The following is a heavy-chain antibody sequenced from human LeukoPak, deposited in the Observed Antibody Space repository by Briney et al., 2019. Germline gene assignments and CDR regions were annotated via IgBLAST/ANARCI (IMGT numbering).Heavy chain of an antibody. CDR1: GGSISSYY. J-gene: IGHJ4*02. Sequence: SETLSLTCTVSGGSISSYYWSWIRQPPGKGLEYIGYVFYSGSTNYNPSLKSRVTISVDTSKNQFSLKLSSVTAADTAVYYCASSSGWYYFDYWGQGTLVTVSS. V-gene: IGHV4-59*01. D-gene: IGHD6-19*01. CDR2: VFYSGST. CDR3: ASSSGWYYFDY.